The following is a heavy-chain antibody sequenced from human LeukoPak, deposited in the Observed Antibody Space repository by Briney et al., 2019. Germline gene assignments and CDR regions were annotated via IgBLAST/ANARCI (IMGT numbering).Heavy chain of an antibody. V-gene: IGHV3-23*01. J-gene: IGHJ4*02. CDR1: GFTFSDYA. CDR3: AKARDSSGYYQYYFDY. D-gene: IGHD3-22*01. CDR2: IGGSGGSA. Sequence: GGSLRLSCAASGFTFSDYAMSWVRQAPGKGLEWVSSIGGSGGSAHYTDSVKGRFTISRDNSKDTLFLQMNSLRAEDTAVYYCAKARDSSGYYQYYFDYWGQGTLVTVSS.